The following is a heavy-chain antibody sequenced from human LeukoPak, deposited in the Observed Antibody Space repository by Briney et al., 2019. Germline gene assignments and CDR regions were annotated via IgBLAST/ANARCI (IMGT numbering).Heavy chain of an antibody. CDR3: ARDCSGGSCYVGDAFDI. CDR1: GGSISSYY. J-gene: IGHJ3*02. D-gene: IGHD2-15*01. CDR2: IYTSGST. V-gene: IGHV4-4*07. Sequence: SETLSLTCTVSGGSISSYYWSWIRQPAGKGLEWIGRIYTSGSTNYKPSLKSRVTMSVDTSKNQFSLKLSSVTAADTAVYYCARDCSGGSCYVGDAFDIWGQGTMVTVSS.